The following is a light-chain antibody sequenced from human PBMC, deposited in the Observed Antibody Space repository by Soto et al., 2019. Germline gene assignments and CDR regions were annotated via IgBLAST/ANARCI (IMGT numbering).Light chain of an antibody. CDR1: QSISSW. J-gene: IGKJ5*01. CDR2: DAS. CDR3: QHFRSFPIT. Sequence: DIQMTQSPSTLSASVGDRVTITCRASQSISSWLAWYQQKPGKAPKLLIYDASSLESGVPSRFSGSGSGTDFTFTISSLQPEDFATYYCQHFRSFPITFGQGTRLEIK. V-gene: IGKV1-5*01.